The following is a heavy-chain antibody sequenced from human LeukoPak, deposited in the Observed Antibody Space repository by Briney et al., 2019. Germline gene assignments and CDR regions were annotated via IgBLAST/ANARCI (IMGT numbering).Heavy chain of an antibody. Sequence: GGSLRLSCAASGFTFSSYAMSWVRQAPGKGLEWVSAISGSGGSTYYADSVKGRFTISRDNAKNSLYLQMNSLRADDTALYYCAKDTRGYSYGSYFDYWGQGTLVTVSS. CDR1: GFTFSSYA. CDR3: AKDTRGYSYGSYFDY. J-gene: IGHJ4*02. CDR2: ISGSGGST. V-gene: IGHV3-23*01. D-gene: IGHD5-18*01.